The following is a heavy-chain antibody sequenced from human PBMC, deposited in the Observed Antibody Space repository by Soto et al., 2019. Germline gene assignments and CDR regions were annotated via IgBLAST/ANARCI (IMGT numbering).Heavy chain of an antibody. CDR2: ISGSGGST. J-gene: IGHJ6*02. CDR3: AKHYDILTGYYIPRYSYGMDV. Sequence: GGSLRLSCAASGFTFSSYAMSWVRQAPGKGLEWVSAISGSGGSTYYADSVKGRFTISRDNSKNTLYLQMNSLRAEDTAVYYCAKHYDILTGYYIPRYSYGMDVWGQGTTVTVSS. CDR1: GFTFSSYA. D-gene: IGHD3-9*01. V-gene: IGHV3-23*01.